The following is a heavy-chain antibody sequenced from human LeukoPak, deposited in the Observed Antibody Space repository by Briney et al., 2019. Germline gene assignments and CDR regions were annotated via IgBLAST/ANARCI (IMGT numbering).Heavy chain of an antibody. J-gene: IGHJ4*02. CDR2: ISTGSSYT. V-gene: IGHV3-11*05. D-gene: IGHD2-21*02. Sequence: GGSLRLSCAASGCTFSDYYMSWIRQAPGRGLEWVSYISTGSSYTNYADSVKGRFTISRDNANNSLYLQMNSLRAEDTALYYCARAEGGPATAIYWGQGTLVTVSS. CDR3: ARAEGGPATAIY. CDR1: GCTFSDYY.